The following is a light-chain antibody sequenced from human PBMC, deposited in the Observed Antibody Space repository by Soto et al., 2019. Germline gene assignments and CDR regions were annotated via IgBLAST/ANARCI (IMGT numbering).Light chain of an antibody. CDR3: QQYSNWPPIT. CDR2: DTS. CDR1: QSVSIH. V-gene: IGKV3-15*01. Sequence: IVLTQSPATLSLSPGERATLSCGASQSVSIHLAWYQQKPGQAPRLLIYDTSTRATGIPARFSGSGSGTEFTLTISSLQSEDFAVYYCQQYSNWPPITFGQGTRLEIK. J-gene: IGKJ5*01.